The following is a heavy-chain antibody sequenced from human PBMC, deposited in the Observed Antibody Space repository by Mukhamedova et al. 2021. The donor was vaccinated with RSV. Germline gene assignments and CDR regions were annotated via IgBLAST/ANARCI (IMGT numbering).Heavy chain of an antibody. D-gene: IGHD3-3*01. Sequence: AEYMGGRFTISRDNSKNTLYPQMNSLRAEDTAVYYCAKWENYDFWSGYHFDYWGQGTLVTVSS. V-gene: IGHV3-23*01. CDR3: AKWENYDFWSGYHFDY. J-gene: IGHJ4*02.